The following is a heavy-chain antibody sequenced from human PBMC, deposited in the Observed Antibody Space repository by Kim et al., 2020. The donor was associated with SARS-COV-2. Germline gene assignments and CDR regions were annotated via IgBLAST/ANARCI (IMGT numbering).Heavy chain of an antibody. Sequence: GGSLRLSCAASGFTFDDYGMSWVRQAPGKGLEWVSGINWNGGSTGYADSVKGRFTISRDNAKNSLYLQMNSLRAEDTALYHCARDGGVPAAIIQGYFDLWGRGTLVTVSS. D-gene: IGHD2-2*01. V-gene: IGHV3-20*01. CDR1: GFTFDDYG. CDR3: ARDGGVPAAIIQGYFDL. J-gene: IGHJ2*01. CDR2: INWNGGST.